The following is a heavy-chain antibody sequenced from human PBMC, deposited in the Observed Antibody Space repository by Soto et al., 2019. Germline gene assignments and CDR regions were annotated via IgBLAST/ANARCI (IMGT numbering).Heavy chain of an antibody. D-gene: IGHD3-22*01. V-gene: IGHV1-2*02. Sequence: GASVKVSCKASGYTFTGYYMHWVRQAPGQGLEWMGWINPNSGGTNYAQKFQGRVTMTRDTSISTAYMELSRLRSDDTAVYYCARYPYYYDSSGYLTLWGQGTRVTVSP. CDR2: INPNSGGT. CDR1: GYTFTGYY. CDR3: ARYPYYYDSSGYLTL. J-gene: IGHJ4*02.